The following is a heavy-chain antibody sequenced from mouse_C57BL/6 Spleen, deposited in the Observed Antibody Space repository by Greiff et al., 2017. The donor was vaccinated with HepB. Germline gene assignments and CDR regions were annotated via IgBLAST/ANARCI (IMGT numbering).Heavy chain of an antibody. D-gene: IGHD1-1*01. V-gene: IGHV5-4*01. CDR2: ISDGGSYT. CDR1: VFTFSSYA. CDR3: ARDHYYGSSYWFAY. Sequence: EVKLVESGGGLVKPGGSLKLSCAASVFTFSSYAMSWVRQTPEKRLEWVATISDGGSYTYYPDNVKGRFTISRDNAKNNLYLQMSHLKSEDTAMYYCARDHYYGSSYWFAYWGQGTLVTVSA. J-gene: IGHJ3*01.